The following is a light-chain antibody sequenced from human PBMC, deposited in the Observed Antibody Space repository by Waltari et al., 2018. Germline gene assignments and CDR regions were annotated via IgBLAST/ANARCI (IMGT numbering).Light chain of an antibody. CDR2: YDN. CDR3: QVWDANTDPGV. J-gene: IGLJ1*01. V-gene: IGLV3-21*01. Sequence: SYLLTQPPSVSVAPGQTARITCGGNNRDSKSVHWYRQRPGQAPVVVISYDNDRAAGIPERFSGSNSGNTATLTISRVEAGDEADYYCQVWDANTDPGVFGTGTEVTVL. CDR1: NRDSKS.